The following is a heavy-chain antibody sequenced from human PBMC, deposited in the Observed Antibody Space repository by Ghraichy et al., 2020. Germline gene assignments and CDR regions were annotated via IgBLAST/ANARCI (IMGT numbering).Heavy chain of an antibody. V-gene: IGHV3-11*01. J-gene: IGHJ4*02. CDR2: ITYSGRII. CDR1: GFTFSDYY. D-gene: IGHD3-10*01. Sequence: GGSLRLSCAASGFTFSDYYMSWIRQAPGKGLEWVSYITYSGRIIYYADSVKGRFTISRDNAKNSLYLQMNSLRPDDTAVYYCARDRGWVDYWGQGTLVTVSS. CDR3: ARDRGWVDY.